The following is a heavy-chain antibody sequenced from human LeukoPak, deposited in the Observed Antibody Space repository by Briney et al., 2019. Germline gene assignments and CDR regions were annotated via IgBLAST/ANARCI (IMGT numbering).Heavy chain of an antibody. CDR2: ISDSDGST. V-gene: IGHV3-23*01. CDR3: AKVAMVVY. CDR1: GFTFSRYG. Sequence: PGGSLRLSCAASGFTFSRYGMSWVRQAPGKGLEWVSGISDSDGSTYYTDSVKGRFTISRDNSKNTLYLQMNSLRAEDTAVYYCAKVAMVVYWGQGTLVTVSS. J-gene: IGHJ4*02. D-gene: IGHD5-18*01.